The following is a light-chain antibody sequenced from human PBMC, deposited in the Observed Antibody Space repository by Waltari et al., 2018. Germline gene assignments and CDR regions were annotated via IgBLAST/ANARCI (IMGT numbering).Light chain of an antibody. CDR1: QGISCF. V-gene: IGKV1-9*01. Sequence: TCRASQGISCFVAWYQQKPGKAPKVLSYAASTLQSGVPSRFSGSGSGTDFTLAISSLQPEDFATYYCQHLNSSPPLFGGGTKVEIK. CDR2: AAS. J-gene: IGKJ4*02. CDR3: QHLNSSPPL.